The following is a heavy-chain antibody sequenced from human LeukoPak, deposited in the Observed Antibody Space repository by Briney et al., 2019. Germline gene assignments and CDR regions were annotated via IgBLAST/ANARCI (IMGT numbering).Heavy chain of an antibody. D-gene: IGHD3-9*01. J-gene: IGHJ4*02. CDR3: AEVSESNYDILTGYYTPYYFDY. Sequence: PGGSLRLSCAASGFTFSISAMSWVRQAPGKGLEWVSGISDSGGSTFYADSVKGRFTISRDNSKNILYLQMNSLRADDTAVYYCAEVSESNYDILTGYYTPYYFDYWGQGTLVTVSS. CDR2: ISDSGGST. V-gene: IGHV3-23*01. CDR1: GFTFSISA.